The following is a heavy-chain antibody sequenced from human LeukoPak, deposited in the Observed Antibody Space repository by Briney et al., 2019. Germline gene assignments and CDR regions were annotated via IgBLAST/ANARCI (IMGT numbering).Heavy chain of an antibody. CDR2: FHPEDGET. J-gene: IGHJ4*02. CDR1: GYTLTQLA. D-gene: IGHD2-21*02. CDR3: APGWWGQLLGY. Sequence: ASVRVSCKVSGYTLTQLAMPGVRQAPGKGLEWMGGFHPEDGETMYAQKFQGRVTMTEDTSTDTAYMELSSLRSEDTAVYYCAPGWWGQLLGYWGEGTLVMVSS. V-gene: IGHV1-24*01.